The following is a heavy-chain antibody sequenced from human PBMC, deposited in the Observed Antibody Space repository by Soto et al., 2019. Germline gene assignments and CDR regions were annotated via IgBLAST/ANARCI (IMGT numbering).Heavy chain of an antibody. Sequence: GGSLRLSCAASGFTFSSYAMSWVRQAPGKGLEWISAISGSGGSTYYADSVKGRFTISRDNSKNTLYLQMNSLRAEDTAVYYCAKDSYSGYVGGAGNIWGQGTMVTVSS. CDR2: ISGSGGST. J-gene: IGHJ3*02. CDR3: AKDSYSGYVGGAGNI. D-gene: IGHD5-12*01. V-gene: IGHV3-23*01. CDR1: GFTFSSYA.